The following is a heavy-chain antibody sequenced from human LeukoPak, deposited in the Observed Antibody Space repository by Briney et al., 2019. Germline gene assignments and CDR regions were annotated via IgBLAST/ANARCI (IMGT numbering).Heavy chain of an antibody. Sequence: SQTLSLTCTVSGGSISSGSYYWSWIRQPAGKGLEWFGRIYTSGSTNYNPSLKSRLTISVDTSKNPFSLKLSSVTAADTAVYYCAGPAGTTKYYYMDVWGKGTTVTVSS. CDR1: GGSISSGSYY. J-gene: IGHJ6*03. CDR2: IYTSGST. V-gene: IGHV4-61*02. CDR3: AGPAGTTKYYYMDV. D-gene: IGHD4-17*01.